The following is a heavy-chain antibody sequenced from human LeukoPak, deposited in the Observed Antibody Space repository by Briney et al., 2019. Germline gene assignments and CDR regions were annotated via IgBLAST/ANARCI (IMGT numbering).Heavy chain of an antibody. D-gene: IGHD5-18*01. CDR2: ISYDGSNK. CDR3: ARAGYSYAAPILDY. Sequence: GWSLRLSCAASGFTFSSYAMHWVRQAPGKGLEWVAVISYDGSNKYYADSVKGRFTISRDNSMNTLYLQMNSLRAEGTAVYYCARAGYSYAAPILDYWGQGTPVTVSS. V-gene: IGHV3-30*04. CDR1: GFTFSSYA. J-gene: IGHJ4*02.